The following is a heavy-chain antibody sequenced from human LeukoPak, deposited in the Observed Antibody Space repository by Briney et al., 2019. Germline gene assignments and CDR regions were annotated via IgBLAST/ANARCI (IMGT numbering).Heavy chain of an antibody. J-gene: IGHJ1*01. CDR1: GFTFSSYA. V-gene: IGHV3-30-3*01. D-gene: IGHD3-22*01. Sequence: GRSLRLSCVASGFTFSSYAMHWVRQAPGKGLEWVAVISYDGSNKYYADSVKGRFTISRDNSKNTLYLQMNSLRAEDTAVYYCARDMAMIVVVPYFQHWGQGTLVTVSS. CDR3: ARDMAMIVVVPYFQH. CDR2: ISYDGSNK.